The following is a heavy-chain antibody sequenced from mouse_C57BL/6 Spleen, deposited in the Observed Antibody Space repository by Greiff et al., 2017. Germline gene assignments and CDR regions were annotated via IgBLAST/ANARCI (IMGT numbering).Heavy chain of an antibody. CDR1: GFTFSDYY. V-gene: IGHV5-16*01. CDR2: INYDGSST. Sequence: EVQLVESEGGLVQPGSSMKLSCTASGFTFSDYYMAWVRQVPEKGLEWVANINYDGSSTYYLDSLKSRFIISRDNAKNILYLQMSSLKSEDTATYYCARENRYGSSSWFAYWGQGTLVTVSA. CDR3: ARENRYGSSSWFAY. J-gene: IGHJ3*01. D-gene: IGHD1-1*01.